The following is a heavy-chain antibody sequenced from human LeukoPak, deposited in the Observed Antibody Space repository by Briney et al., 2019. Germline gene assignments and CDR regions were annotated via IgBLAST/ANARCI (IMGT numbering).Heavy chain of an antibody. J-gene: IGHJ4*02. V-gene: IGHV4-4*07. CDR3: AREGRDGYNYRALDY. D-gene: IGHD5-24*01. Sequence: SETLSLTCTVSGGSISSYYWSWIRQPAGKGLEWIGRIYTSGSTNYNPSLKSRVTMSVDTSKNQFSLKLSSVTAADTAVYSCAREGRDGYNYRALDYWGQGTLVSVSS. CDR2: IYTSGST. CDR1: GGSISSYY.